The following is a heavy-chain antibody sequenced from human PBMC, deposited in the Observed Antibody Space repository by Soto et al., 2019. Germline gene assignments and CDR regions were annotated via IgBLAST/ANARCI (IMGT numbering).Heavy chain of an antibody. V-gene: IGHV4-34*01. CDR3: ASLYYYDSSGYYHPYYFDY. CDR1: GGSFSGNY. CDR2: INHSGST. D-gene: IGHD3-22*01. Sequence: SETLSLTCAVYGGSFSGNYWTWVRQPPGKGLEWIGEINHSGSTSYNPSLKSRVTISVDTSKNQFSLKLSSVTAADTAVYYCASLYYYDSSGYYHPYYFDYWGQGTLVTVSS. J-gene: IGHJ4*02.